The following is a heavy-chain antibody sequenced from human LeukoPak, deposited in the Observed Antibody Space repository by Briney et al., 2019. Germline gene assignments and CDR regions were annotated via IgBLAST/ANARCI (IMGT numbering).Heavy chain of an antibody. CDR1: GFTFSSDS. D-gene: IGHD2-2*01. J-gene: IGHJ5*02. CDR3: AKGQSSTSSKGCYP. V-gene: IGHV3-23*01. Sequence: PGGSLRLSCSASGFTFSSDSMSWVRQAPGKGLEWVSTINGSGGNKYYVDSVKGRFTISRDNAENTVYLQMHSPRAEDTAVYYCAKGQSSTSSKGCYPWGQGTLVTVSS. CDR2: INGSGGNK.